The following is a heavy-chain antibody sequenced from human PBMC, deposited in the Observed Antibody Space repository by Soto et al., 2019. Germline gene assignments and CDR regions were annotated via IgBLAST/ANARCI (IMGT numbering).Heavy chain of an antibody. CDR1: GFTFSSYG. J-gene: IGHJ6*02. V-gene: IGHV3-33*01. CDR2: IWYDGSNK. CDR3: ARDGGEGLLGGMDV. D-gene: IGHD3-16*01. Sequence: QVQLVESGGGVVQPGRSLRLSCAASGFTFSSYGMHWVRQAPGKGLEWVAVIWYDGSNKYYADSVKGRFTISRDNSKNTLYLQMNSLRAEDTAVYYCARDGGEGLLGGMDVWGQGTTVTVSS.